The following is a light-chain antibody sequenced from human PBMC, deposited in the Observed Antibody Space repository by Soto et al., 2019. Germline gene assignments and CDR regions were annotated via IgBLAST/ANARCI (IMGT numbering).Light chain of an antibody. CDR1: QSIRSH. CDR3: QRSDTTPWT. Sequence: DIQMTQSPSSLSASVGDRVTITCRASQSIRSHLNWFQQKPGKAPKLLIYATSTLQVGVPSRFSGNGSGTDFSLTSSGGQPEEFGTYSCQRSDTTPWTFGQGTRVEI. J-gene: IGKJ1*01. CDR2: ATS. V-gene: IGKV1-39*01.